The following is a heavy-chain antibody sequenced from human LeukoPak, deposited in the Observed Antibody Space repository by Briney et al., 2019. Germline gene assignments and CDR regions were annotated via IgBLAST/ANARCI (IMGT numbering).Heavy chain of an antibody. CDR2: IYSDVIT. J-gene: IGHJ6*03. CDR1: GGSISSSY. V-gene: IGHV4-4*09. Sequence: SGTLSLTCTVSGGSISSSYWGWIRQPPGKRLEWIGDIYSDVITNSNPSLKSRVTMSVDTSTDQFSLRLNSVTAADTAIYYCVRLYNYNYYYIDVWGKGTTVIVSS. CDR3: VRLYNYNYYYIDV. D-gene: IGHD4-11*01.